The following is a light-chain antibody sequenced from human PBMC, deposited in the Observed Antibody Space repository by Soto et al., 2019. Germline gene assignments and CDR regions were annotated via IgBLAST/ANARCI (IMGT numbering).Light chain of an antibody. Sequence: EIVLTQSPGTLSLSPGERATLSCRASQSVSSSYLAWYQQKPGQAPRLLIYGASSRATGIPDRFSGSGSGTDFTLIISGLEPEDVAVYYCQQYGSSPWTFGQGTKVEIK. CDR1: QSVSSSY. CDR2: GAS. V-gene: IGKV3-20*01. J-gene: IGKJ1*01. CDR3: QQYGSSPWT.